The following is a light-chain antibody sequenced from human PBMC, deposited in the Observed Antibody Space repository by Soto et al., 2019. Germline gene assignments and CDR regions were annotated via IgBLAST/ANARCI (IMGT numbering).Light chain of an antibody. V-gene: IGLV3-21*02. CDR2: DES. CDR1: NIGSKS. J-gene: IGLJ1*01. CDR3: QVWDGSSHHPSYV. Sequence: SYELTQPPSVSVAPGQTARITCGGNNIGSKSVHWYQQKPGQAPVLVVHDESDRPSGIPERFSGSNSGNTATLTISRVEAGDEADYYCQVWDGSSHHPSYVFGAGTKVTVL.